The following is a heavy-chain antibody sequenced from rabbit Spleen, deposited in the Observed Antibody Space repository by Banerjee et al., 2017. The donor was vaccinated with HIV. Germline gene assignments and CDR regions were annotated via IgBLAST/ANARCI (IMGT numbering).Heavy chain of an antibody. D-gene: IGHD1-1*01. CDR3: ARDTSSSFSSYGMDL. Sequence: QSFEESGGDLVKPGASLTLTCTASGFSFSSSYYMCWVRQAPGKGLEWIACIDTGSSGFTYFASWAKGRVTISKTSSTTVTLQMTRLTAADTATYFCARDTSSSFSSYGMDLWGQGTLVTVS. J-gene: IGHJ6*01. CDR1: GFSFSSSYY. V-gene: IGHV1S40*01. CDR2: IDTGSSGFT.